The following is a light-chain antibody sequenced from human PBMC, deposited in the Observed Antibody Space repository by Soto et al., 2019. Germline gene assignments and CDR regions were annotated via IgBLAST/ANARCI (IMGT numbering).Light chain of an antibody. CDR2: AAS. J-gene: IGKJ2*01. CDR3: QKYNSAPYT. Sequence: DIQMTQSPSSLSASVGDRVTISCRASQDISNYLAWYQQKPGKVPKLLIYAASTLQLGVPSRFSGSGSGTDFTLTISSLQPEDVATYHCQKYNSAPYTFGQGTKLEIK. V-gene: IGKV1-27*01. CDR1: QDISNY.